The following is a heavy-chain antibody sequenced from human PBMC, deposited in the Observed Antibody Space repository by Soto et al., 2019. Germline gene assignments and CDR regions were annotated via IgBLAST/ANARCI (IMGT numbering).Heavy chain of an antibody. V-gene: IGHV4-31*03. Sequence: TLSLTCTVSGGSISSGGYYWSWIRQHPGKGLEWIGYIYYSGSTYYNPSLKSRVTISVDTSKNQFSLKLSSVTAADTAVYYCARVDAGYSSSWQAFDYWGQGTLVTVSS. CDR2: IYYSGST. CDR1: GGSISSGGYY. J-gene: IGHJ4*02. CDR3: ARVDAGYSSSWQAFDY. D-gene: IGHD6-13*01.